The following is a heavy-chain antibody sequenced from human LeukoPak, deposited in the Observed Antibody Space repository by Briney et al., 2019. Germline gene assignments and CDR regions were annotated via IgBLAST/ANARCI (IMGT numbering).Heavy chain of an antibody. CDR1: GFTFSSYA. V-gene: IGHV3-23*01. CDR3: AKGREASSGSYTPFDS. CDR2: ISGSGGST. J-gene: IGHJ4*02. D-gene: IGHD1-26*01. Sequence: GGSLRLSCAASGFTFSSYAMSWVRQAPGKGLEWGSAISGSGGSTYYADSVKGRFTISRDNSKNTLYLQMNSLRAEDTAIYYCAKGREASSGSYTPFDSWGQGALVTVSS.